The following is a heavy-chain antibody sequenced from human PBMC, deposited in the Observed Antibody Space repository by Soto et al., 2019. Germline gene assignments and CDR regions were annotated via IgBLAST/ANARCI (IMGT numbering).Heavy chain of an antibody. CDR2: IVVGSGNT. CDR3: AAGHYYDSSGPLGYFDY. J-gene: IGHJ4*02. CDR1: GFTFTSCA. Sequence: SVKVSCKASGFTFTSCAVRWVRQARGQRLEWIGWIVVGSGNTNYAQKFQERVTITRDMSTSTAYMELSSLRSEDTAVYYCAAGHYYDSSGPLGYFDYWGQGTLVTVSS. D-gene: IGHD3-22*01. V-gene: IGHV1-58*01.